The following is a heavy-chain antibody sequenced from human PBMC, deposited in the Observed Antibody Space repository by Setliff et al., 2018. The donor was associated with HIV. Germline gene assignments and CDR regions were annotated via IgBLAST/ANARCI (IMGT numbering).Heavy chain of an antibody. Sequence: SETLSLTCTVSGGSISSGSYYWSWIRQPAGKGLEWIASIYSSGTTNYNPSLRSRVIISVDTPRNQFSLRVTSVTAADTALYYCARRSIAVREAQFDPWGQGTQVTVSS. J-gene: IGHJ5*02. D-gene: IGHD6-6*01. CDR2: IYSSGTT. CDR1: GGSISSGSYY. V-gene: IGHV4-61*10. CDR3: ARRSIAVREAQFDP.